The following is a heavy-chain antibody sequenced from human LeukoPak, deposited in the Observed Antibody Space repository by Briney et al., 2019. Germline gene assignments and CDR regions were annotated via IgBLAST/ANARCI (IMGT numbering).Heavy chain of an antibody. D-gene: IGHD6-19*01. Sequence: PSETLSLTCTVSGGSISSSSYYWGWIRQPPGKGLEWIGIIYYSGSTYYNPSLKSRVTISVDTSKNQFSLKLSSVTAADMAVYYCARGGQADYSSGRNDYWGQGTLVTVSS. V-gene: IGHV4-39*07. CDR1: GGSISSSSYY. CDR2: IYYSGST. CDR3: ARGGQADYSSGRNDY. J-gene: IGHJ4*02.